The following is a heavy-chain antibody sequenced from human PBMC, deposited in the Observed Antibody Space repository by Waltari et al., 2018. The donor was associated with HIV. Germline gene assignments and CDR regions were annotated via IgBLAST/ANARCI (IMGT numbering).Heavy chain of an antibody. V-gene: IGHV3-53*01. D-gene: IGHD2-15*01. Sequence: EVGLVESGGGLIQPGGSLRLSCIVSGFTVRDTYMTWVRQAPGKGLEWVAVIYADDSTFFADSVKGRFINSRDYSKNTWYLQMSSLRADDSAVYFCARGSFSSGGGAFDIWGLRAKVSVSS. CDR1: GFTVRDTY. CDR2: IYADDST. J-gene: IGHJ3*02. CDR3: ARGSFSSGGGAFDI.